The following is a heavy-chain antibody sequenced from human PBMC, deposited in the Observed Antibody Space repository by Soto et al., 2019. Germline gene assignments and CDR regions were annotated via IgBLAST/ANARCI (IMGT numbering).Heavy chain of an antibody. J-gene: IGHJ4*02. CDR3: ARPYSSSWYYFHY. D-gene: IGHD6-13*01. CDR2: IYPGDSDT. V-gene: IGHV5-51*01. Sequence: GESLKISCKGSGYTFTNYWIAWVRQMPGKGLEWMGIIYPGDSDTRYSPSFQGQATISADKSISTAYLQWSSLKASDTATYYCARPYSSSWYYFHYWGQGTLVTVSS. CDR1: GYTFTNYW.